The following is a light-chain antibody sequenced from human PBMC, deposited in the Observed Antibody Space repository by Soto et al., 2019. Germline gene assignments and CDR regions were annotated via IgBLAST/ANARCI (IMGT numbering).Light chain of an antibody. V-gene: IGKV1-39*01. CDR2: GAS. J-gene: IGKJ3*01. CDR3: QQTSSLPIT. CDR1: QAIRDY. Sequence: DIQMTQSPSSLSASVGDRVAITCRATQAIRDYLNWYQQKPGKALKLLIYGASNLQSGVPSRFSGSGSVTDFTLTISGLQPEDFGIYYCQQTSSLPITFGPGTKVDV.